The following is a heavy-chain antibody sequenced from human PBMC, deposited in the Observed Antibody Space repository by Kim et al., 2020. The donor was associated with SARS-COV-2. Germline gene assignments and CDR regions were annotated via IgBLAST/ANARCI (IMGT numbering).Heavy chain of an antibody. J-gene: IGHJ4*02. D-gene: IGHD3-22*01. Sequence: GGSLRLSCAASGFTFSSYAMSWVRQAPGKGLEWVSAISGSGGSTYYADSVKGRFTISRDNSKNTLYLQMNSLRAEDTAVYYCAKEGSMIVVVTTGDFDYWGQGTLLTVSS. CDR3: AKEGSMIVVVTTGDFDY. CDR1: GFTFSSYA. CDR2: ISGSGGST. V-gene: IGHV3-23*01.